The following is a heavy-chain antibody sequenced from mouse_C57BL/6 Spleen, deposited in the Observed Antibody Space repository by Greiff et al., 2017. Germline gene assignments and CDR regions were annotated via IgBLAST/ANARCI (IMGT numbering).Heavy chain of an antibody. CDR2: INPNNGGT. CDR3: ARAYGSSYDYYAMDY. J-gene: IGHJ4*01. D-gene: IGHD1-1*01. V-gene: IGHV1-22*01. Sequence: VHVKQSGPELVKPGASVKMSCKASGYTFTDYNMHWVKQSHGKSLEWIGYINPNNGGTSYNQKFKGKATLTVNKSSSTAYMELRSLTSEDSAVYYCARAYGSSYDYYAMDYWGQGTSVTVSS. CDR1: GYTFTDYN.